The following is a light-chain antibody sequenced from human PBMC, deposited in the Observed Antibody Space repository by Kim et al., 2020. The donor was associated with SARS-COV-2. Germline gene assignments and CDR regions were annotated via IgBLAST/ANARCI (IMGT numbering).Light chain of an antibody. CDR2: GAS. Sequence: EIVLTQSPGTLSLSPGERATLSCRDSQSVSSSYLAWYQQKPGQAPRLLIYGASSRATGIPDRFSGSGSGTDFTLTISRLEPEDFAVYYCQQYGSSPITLGQGTRLEIK. V-gene: IGKV3-20*01. CDR1: QSVSSSY. J-gene: IGKJ5*01. CDR3: QQYGSSPIT.